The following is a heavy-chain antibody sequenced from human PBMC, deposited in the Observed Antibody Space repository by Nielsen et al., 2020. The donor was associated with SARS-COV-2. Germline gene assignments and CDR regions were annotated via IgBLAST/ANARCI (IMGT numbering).Heavy chain of an antibody. CDR2: IYYSGST. CDR1: GGSISSGGYY. V-gene: IGHV4-31*03. J-gene: IGHJ6*03. CDR3: ARDRVPTTWGGGVGANNYYYYMDV. Sequence: SETLSLTCTVSGGSISSGGYYWSWIRQHPGKGLEWIGYIYYSGSTYYNPSLKSRVTISVDTSKNQFALKLSSVTAADTAVYYCARDRVPTTWGGGVGANNYYYYMDVWGKGTTVTVSS. D-gene: IGHD4-17*01.